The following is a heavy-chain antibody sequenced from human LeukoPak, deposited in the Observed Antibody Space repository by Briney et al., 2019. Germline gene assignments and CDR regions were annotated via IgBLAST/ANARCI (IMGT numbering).Heavy chain of an antibody. CDR2: IYGGGNI. CDR3: ARGAGYNYPYYFDY. D-gene: IGHD5-24*01. V-gene: IGHV3-53*01. J-gene: IGHJ4*02. CDR1: GFTVSSNY. Sequence: GGSLRLSCAASGFTVSSNYMNRVRQAPGKGLEWVSVIYGGGNIYYADSVKGRFTISRDNSKNTLYLQMNSLRAEDTAVYYCARGAGYNYPYYFDYWGQGTLVTVSS.